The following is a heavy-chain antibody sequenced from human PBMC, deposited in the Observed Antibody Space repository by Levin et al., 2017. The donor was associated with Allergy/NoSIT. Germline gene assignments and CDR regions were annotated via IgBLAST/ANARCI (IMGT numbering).Heavy chain of an antibody. Sequence: SQTLSLTCTVSGDSITSNYWSWIRQPPGKGLEWIGYIYYSGSTYYNPSLKSRVTISVDTSKKQFSLKLNSVTAADTAVYHCARSIQTTVTNWGQGTLVTVSS. V-gene: IGHV4-59*01. D-gene: IGHD4-17*01. CDR1: GDSITSNY. J-gene: IGHJ4*02. CDR2: IYYSGST. CDR3: ARSIQTTVTN.